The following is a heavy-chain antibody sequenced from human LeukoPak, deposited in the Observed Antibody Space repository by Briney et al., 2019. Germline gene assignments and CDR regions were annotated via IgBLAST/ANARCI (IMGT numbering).Heavy chain of an antibody. CDR1: GDSISSYY. CDR3: ARVGVGYSDSSDYYRPDAFDI. Sequence: PSETLSLTCTVSGDSISSYYWSWIRQPPGKGLEWIGYIYYSGSTNYNPSLKSRVTISVDTSKNQFSLKLNSVTAADTAVYYCARVGVGYSDSSDYYRPDAFDIWGQGTMVTVSS. CDR2: IYYSGST. V-gene: IGHV4-59*01. D-gene: IGHD3-22*01. J-gene: IGHJ3*02.